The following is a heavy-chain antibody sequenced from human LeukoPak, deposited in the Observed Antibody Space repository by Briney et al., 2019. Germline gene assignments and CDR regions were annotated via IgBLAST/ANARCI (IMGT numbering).Heavy chain of an antibody. CDR2: ISGSGGST. Sequence: GGSLRLSCAASGFTFSSYSMNWVRQAPGKGLEWVSAISGSGGSTYYADSVKGRFTISRDNSKNTLYLQMNSLRAEDTAVYYCAKESGSRGDFDYWGQGTLVTVSS. J-gene: IGHJ4*02. V-gene: IGHV3-23*01. CDR1: GFTFSSYS. CDR3: AKESGSRGDFDY. D-gene: IGHD2-15*01.